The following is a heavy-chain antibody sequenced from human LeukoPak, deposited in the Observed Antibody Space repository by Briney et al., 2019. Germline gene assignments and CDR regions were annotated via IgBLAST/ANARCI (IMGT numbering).Heavy chain of an antibody. CDR2: FNPGDGST. CDR3: SILDLRSGYCSS. J-gene: IGHJ5*02. V-gene: IGHV1-46*01. Sequence: VASVKVSCKAPGHTFISYYMHWVRQGPGQGLDWMGMFNPGDGSTTYAQKFRGRVTMTRDTSKSTVYMQLSGLRSEDTAVYYCSILDLRSGYCSSWGQGSLVTVSS. D-gene: IGHD2-2*03. CDR1: GHTFISYY.